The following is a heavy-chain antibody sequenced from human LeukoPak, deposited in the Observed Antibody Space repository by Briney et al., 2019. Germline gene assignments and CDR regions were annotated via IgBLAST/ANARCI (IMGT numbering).Heavy chain of an antibody. D-gene: IGHD1-26*01. Sequence: SETLSLTCTVSGGSICSGGYYWSWIRQPPGKGLEWIGYIYHSGSTYYNPSLKSRVTISVDTSKNQFSLKLSSVTAADTAVYYCARDPFSGSPESWGQGTLVTVSS. V-gene: IGHV4-30-2*01. CDR2: IYHSGST. CDR1: GGSICSGGYY. J-gene: IGHJ5*02. CDR3: ARDPFSGSPES.